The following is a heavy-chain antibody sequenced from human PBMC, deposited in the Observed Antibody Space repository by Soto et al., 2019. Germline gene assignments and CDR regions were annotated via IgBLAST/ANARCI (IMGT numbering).Heavy chain of an antibody. Sequence: SETLSLTCAVSSDSISSSNWWSWVRQPPGKGLEWIGELYNSGSPNYNPSLKSRVTISVDKSKNQFSLKLSSVTVADTAVYYCLRVVNAYGSSTSCQSGYYYYMDVWGKGTTVTVS. V-gene: IGHV4-4*02. CDR2: LYNSGSP. J-gene: IGHJ6*03. CDR3: LRVVNAYGSSTSCQSGYYYYMDV. CDR1: SDSISSSNW. D-gene: IGHD2-2*01.